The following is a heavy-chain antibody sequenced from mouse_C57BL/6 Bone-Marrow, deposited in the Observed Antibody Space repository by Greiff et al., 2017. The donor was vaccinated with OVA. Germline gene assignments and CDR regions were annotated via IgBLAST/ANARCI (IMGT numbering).Heavy chain of an antibody. J-gene: IGHJ2*01. V-gene: IGHV1-55*01. CDR2: IYPGSGST. D-gene: IGHD1-1*01. CDR3: ARKTVYYMDY. CDR1: GYTFTSYW. Sequence: QVQLQQPGAELVKPGASVKMSCKASGYTFTSYWITWVKQRHGQGLEWIGDIYPGSGSTNYNEKFKSKATLTVDKSSSTAYMQLSSLTSEASAVFCCARKTVYYMDYWGQGTTLTVSS.